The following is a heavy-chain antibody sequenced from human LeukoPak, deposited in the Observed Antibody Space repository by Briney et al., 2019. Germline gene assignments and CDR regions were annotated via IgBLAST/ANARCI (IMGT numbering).Heavy chain of an antibody. D-gene: IGHD3-10*02. J-gene: IGHJ6*04. CDR3: AELGITMIGGV. CDR1: GFTFRDYY. V-gene: IGHV3-11*04. Sequence: GGSLRLSCTASGFTFRDYYVTWIRKAPGKGLEWVSYIRSTGSSTAYADSVKGRFTISRDNAKNSLYLQMNSLRAEDTAVYYCAELGITMIGGVWGKGTTVTISS. CDR2: IRSTGSST.